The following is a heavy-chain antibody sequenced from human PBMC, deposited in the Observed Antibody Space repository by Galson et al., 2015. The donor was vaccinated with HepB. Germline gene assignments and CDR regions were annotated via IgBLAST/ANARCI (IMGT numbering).Heavy chain of an antibody. Sequence: SLRLSCAASGFTFSSYAMHWVRQAPGKGLEWVASISYDGSNKYYADSVKGRFTNSRDNSKNTLYLQMNSLRAWDTAVYYCARGEILGVGSGYSDYFDYWGQGTLVTVSS. CDR2: ISYDGSNK. D-gene: IGHD3-3*01. V-gene: IGHV3-30-3*01. CDR1: GFTFSSYA. CDR3: ARGEILGVGSGYSDYFDY. J-gene: IGHJ4*02.